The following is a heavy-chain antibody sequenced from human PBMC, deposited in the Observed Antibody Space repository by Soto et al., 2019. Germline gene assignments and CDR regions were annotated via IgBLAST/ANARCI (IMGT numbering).Heavy chain of an antibody. D-gene: IGHD2-2*01. CDR3: AKVSVPAAIAYYYYGMDV. J-gene: IGHJ6*02. CDR1: GFTFSSYG. CDR2: ISYDGSNK. V-gene: IGHV3-30*18. Sequence: QVQLVESGGGVVQPGRSLRLSCAASGFTFSSYGMHWVRQAPGKGLEWVALISYDGSNKYDADSVKGRFTISRDNSKNALYLPMNSLRAEDTAVYYCAKVSVPAAIAYYYYGMDVWGQGTTVTVSS.